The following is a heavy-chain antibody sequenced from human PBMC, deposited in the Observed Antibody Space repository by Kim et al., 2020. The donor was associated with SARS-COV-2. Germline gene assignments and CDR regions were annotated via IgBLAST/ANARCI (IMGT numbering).Heavy chain of an antibody. CDR3: ARAFYASGTYGWFDP. J-gene: IGHJ5*02. Sequence: SETLSLTCSVSGGFIGSYYWSWFRQPPGKGLEWIGYIFDTAITNDNPSLKSRVTMSVDTSKSQFSLNLSSVTAADTAVYYCARAFYASGTYGWFDPWSQGTLVTVSS. V-gene: IGHV4-59*08. D-gene: IGHD3-10*01. CDR1: GGFIGSYY. CDR2: IFDTAIT.